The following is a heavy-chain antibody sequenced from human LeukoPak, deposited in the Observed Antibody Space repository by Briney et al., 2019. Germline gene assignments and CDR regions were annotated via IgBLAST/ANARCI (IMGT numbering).Heavy chain of an antibody. CDR2: SYWDEGK. J-gene: IGHJ4*02. D-gene: IGHD2-2*01. CDR1: GFSGRTGGGG. CDR3: AHRRVGYAEPALYFDY. V-gene: IGHV2-5*02. Sequence: SGPTLVKPTQTLTLTCTFSGFSGRTGGGGVGGIRQPPGKDLEWLTLSYWDEGKLYSPSLKSRLTITKDTSKNQVVLTMTNMDPVDTATYYCAHRRVGYAEPALYFDYWGQGTLVTVSS.